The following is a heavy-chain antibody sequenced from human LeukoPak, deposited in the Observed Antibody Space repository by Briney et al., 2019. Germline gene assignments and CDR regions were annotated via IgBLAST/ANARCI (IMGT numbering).Heavy chain of an antibody. CDR1: GDSTSNYY. V-gene: IGHV4-4*09. J-gene: IGHJ5*02. Sequence: SETLSLTCTVSGDSTSNYYWSWIRQPPGKGLEWIGHIYTSGSTNYNPSLKSRLTISVDTSKNQFSLKLSSVTAADTAVYYCARDRNYYDSSGYWNWFDPWGQGTLVTVSS. CDR3: ARDRNYYDSSGYWNWFDP. CDR2: IYTSGST. D-gene: IGHD3-22*01.